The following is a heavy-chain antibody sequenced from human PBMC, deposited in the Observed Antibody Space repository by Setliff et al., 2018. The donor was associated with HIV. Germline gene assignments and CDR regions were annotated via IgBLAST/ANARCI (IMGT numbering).Heavy chain of an antibody. D-gene: IGHD5-12*01. V-gene: IGHV4-61*09. CDR1: GGSISSGNYY. CDR3: ARLVGYDGYQRFDI. CDR2: IYASGST. J-gene: IGHJ3*02. Sequence: PSETLSLTCTVSGGSISSGNYYWNWIRQPAGKGLEWIGHIYASGSTNYNPSLMSRVTISVDTSKNHFSLKLSSVTAADTAVYYCARLVGYDGYQRFDIWGQGTMVTVSS.